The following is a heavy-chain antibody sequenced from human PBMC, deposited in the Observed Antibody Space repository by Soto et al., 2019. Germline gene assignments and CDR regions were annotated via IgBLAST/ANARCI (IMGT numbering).Heavy chain of an antibody. V-gene: IGHV3-9*01. Sequence: SLRISCAAPGFTFDDSVMHWIRQAPGKGLEWVSFITWNSGSKQYADSVKGRFTTSRDNAKNSLYLQMNSLRPEDTALYYCAKDRGYNWNYGGMDVWGQGTKVTVSS. CDR2: ITWNSGSK. D-gene: IGHD1-7*01. J-gene: IGHJ6*02. CDR1: GFTFDDSV. CDR3: AKDRGYNWNYGGMDV.